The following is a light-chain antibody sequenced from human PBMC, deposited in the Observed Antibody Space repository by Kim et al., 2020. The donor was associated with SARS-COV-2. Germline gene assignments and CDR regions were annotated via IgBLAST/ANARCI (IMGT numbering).Light chain of an antibody. Sequence: SPGERATLSCRASQNVKNNLAWYQQKPGQAPRLLFYSASTRATGVPARFSVSGFGTEFTLTISSLQSEDVAVYYCQQFYNWPPWTFGQGTKVDIK. CDR3: QQFYNWPPWT. J-gene: IGKJ1*01. V-gene: IGKV3-15*01. CDR2: SAS. CDR1: QNVKNN.